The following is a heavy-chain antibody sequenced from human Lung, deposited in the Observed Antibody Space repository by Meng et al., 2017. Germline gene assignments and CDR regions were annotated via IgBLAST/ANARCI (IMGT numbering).Heavy chain of an antibody. D-gene: IGHD4-11*01. CDR2: INHSGST. V-gene: IGHV4-34*01. J-gene: IGHJ4*02. CDR3: ARGPTTMAHDFDY. CDR1: GGSFITYY. Sequence: QWAAGLWRPSGTLSLTCVFSGGSFITYYWSGIRQPPGKGLEWIGEINHSGSTNYNPSLESRATISVDTSQNNLSLKLSSVTAADSAVYYCARGPTTMAHDFDYWGQGTLVTVSS.